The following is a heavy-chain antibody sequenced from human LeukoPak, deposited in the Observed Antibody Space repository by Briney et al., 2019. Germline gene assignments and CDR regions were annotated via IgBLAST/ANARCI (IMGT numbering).Heavy chain of an antibody. Sequence: GGSLRLSCAASGFTFSSYAMHWVRQAPGKGLEWVAVISYDGSNKYYADSVKGRFTISRDNSKNTLYLQMNSLRAEDTAVYYCAKDRGRTEYFLPIGGGDWFDPWGQGTLVTVSS. J-gene: IGHJ5*02. D-gene: IGHD2/OR15-2a*01. V-gene: IGHV3-30-3*01. CDR2: ISYDGSNK. CDR1: GFTFSSYA. CDR3: AKDRGRTEYFLPIGGGDWFDP.